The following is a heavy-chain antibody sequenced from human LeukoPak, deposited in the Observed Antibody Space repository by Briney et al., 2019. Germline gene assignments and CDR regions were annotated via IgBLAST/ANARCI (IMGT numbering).Heavy chain of an antibody. CDR3: ARAYSYVYFQH. D-gene: IGHD2-15*01. Sequence: PSETLSLTCTVSGGSISSRSYYWGWIRQPPGKGLEWIGSIYNSESTYYNPSLKSRVTISVDTSKNQLSLKVSSVTAADTAVYYCARAYSYVYFQHWGQGTLVTVSS. V-gene: IGHV4-39*07. J-gene: IGHJ1*01. CDR2: IYNSEST. CDR1: GGSISSRSYY.